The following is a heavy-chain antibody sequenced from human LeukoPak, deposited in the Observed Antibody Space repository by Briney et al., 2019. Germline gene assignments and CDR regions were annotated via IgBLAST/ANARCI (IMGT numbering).Heavy chain of an antibody. CDR3: VRQLVEYYDFWSGQENAFDI. J-gene: IGHJ3*02. D-gene: IGHD3-3*01. CDR2: FYHSGST. V-gene: IGHV4-38-2*01. CDR1: GYSISSGYY. Sequence: KPSETLSLTCAVSGYSISSGYYWGWIRQPPGKGLEWIGSFYHSGSTYYNPSLKSRVTISVDTSKNQFSLKLSSVTAADTAVYYCVRQLVEYYDFWSGQENAFDIWGQGTMVTVSS.